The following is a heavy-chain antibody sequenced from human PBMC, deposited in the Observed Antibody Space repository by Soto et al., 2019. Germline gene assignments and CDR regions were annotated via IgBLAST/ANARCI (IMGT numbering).Heavy chain of an antibody. D-gene: IGHD3-3*01. CDR3: AKVPVKEPRFGDYYYYYMDV. J-gene: IGHJ6*03. CDR2: ISGSGGST. CDR1: GFTFSSYA. V-gene: IGHV3-23*01. Sequence: EVQLLESGGGLVQPGGSLRLSCAASGFTFSSYAMSWVRQAPGKGLEWVSAISGSGGSTYYADSVKGRFTISRDNSKNTLYLQMNSLRAEDTAVYYCAKVPVKEPRFGDYYYYYMDVWGKGTTVTVSS.